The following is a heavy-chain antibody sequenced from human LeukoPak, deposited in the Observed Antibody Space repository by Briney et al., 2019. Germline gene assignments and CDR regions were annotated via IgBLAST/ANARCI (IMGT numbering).Heavy chain of an antibody. J-gene: IGHJ4*02. CDR3: ARERYDGCDQ. CDR2: INPNSGGT. D-gene: IGHD5-12*01. Sequence: ASVKVSCKASGYTFTGYYMHWVRQAPGQGLEWMGWINPNSGGTNYAQKFQGRVTMTTDTSTSTAYMELRSLRSDDTAVYYCARERYDGCDQWGQGTLVTVSS. CDR1: GYTFTGYY. V-gene: IGHV1-2*02.